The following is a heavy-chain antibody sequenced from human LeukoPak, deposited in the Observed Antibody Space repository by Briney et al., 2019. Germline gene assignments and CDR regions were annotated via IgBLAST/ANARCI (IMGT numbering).Heavy chain of an antibody. V-gene: IGHV1-69*04. CDR2: IIPILGIA. Sequence: ASVKVSCKASGGTFSSYAISWVRQAPGQGLEWMGRIIPILGIANYAQKFQGRVTITADKSTSTAYMELSSLRSKDTAVYYCARGYSNYFDYWGQGTLVTVSS. CDR1: GGTFSSYA. D-gene: IGHD1-1*01. J-gene: IGHJ4*02. CDR3: ARGYSNYFDY.